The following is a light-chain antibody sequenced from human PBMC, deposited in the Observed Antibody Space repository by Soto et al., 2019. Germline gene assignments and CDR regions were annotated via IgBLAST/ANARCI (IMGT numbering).Light chain of an antibody. CDR3: QQYNNWPPWT. V-gene: IGKV3-15*01. CDR1: QSISNN. Sequence: EIVMTQSPATLSVSPGERATLSCRASQSISNNLAWYLQKPGQAPRLLLYDASTRATGIPANFSGSGSGTAFTLTISSLQSEDVAVYYCQQYNNWPPWTFGQGTKVEIK. CDR2: DAS. J-gene: IGKJ1*01.